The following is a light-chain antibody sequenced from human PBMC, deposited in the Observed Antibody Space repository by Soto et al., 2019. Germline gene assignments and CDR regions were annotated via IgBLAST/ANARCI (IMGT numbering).Light chain of an antibody. CDR2: DVS. J-gene: IGLJ1*01. Sequence: QSALTQPASVSGSPGQSITISCTGTSSDVGGYNYVSWYQQYPGKAPKLMIYDVSYRPSGVSNRFSGSKSGNTASLTISGLQAEDEADYSCSSYTSISSPLYVFGTGNKLTVL. V-gene: IGLV2-14*01. CDR3: SSYTSISSPLYV. CDR1: SSDVGGYNY.